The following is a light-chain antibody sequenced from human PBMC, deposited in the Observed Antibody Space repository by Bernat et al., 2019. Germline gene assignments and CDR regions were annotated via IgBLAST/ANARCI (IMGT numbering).Light chain of an antibody. CDR2: DAS. J-gene: IGKJ2*01. CDR3: QQYDNLYT. V-gene: IGKV1-33*01. CDR1: QDISNY. Sequence: DIQMTQSPFSLSASVGDRVTITCQASQDISNYVNWYQQKPGKAPKLLIYDASNLETGVPSRFSGSVSGTDFTFTISSLQPEDIATYYCQQYDNLYTFGQGTKLEIK.